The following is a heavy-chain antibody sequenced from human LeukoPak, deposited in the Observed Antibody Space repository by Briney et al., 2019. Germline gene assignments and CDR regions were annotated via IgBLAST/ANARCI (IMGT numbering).Heavy chain of an antibody. J-gene: IGHJ6*02. CDR1: GYTFTGYY. Sequence: ASVKVSCKTSGYTFTGYYMHWVRQPPGQGLEWMGWINPNSGGTNYAQKFQGRVTMTRDTSISTAYMELRRLRSDDTAVYYCSRGDLVTPYYYYALDVWGQGTTVIVSS. D-gene: IGHD5-12*01. CDR2: INPNSGGT. CDR3: SRGDLVTPYYYYALDV. V-gene: IGHV1-2*02.